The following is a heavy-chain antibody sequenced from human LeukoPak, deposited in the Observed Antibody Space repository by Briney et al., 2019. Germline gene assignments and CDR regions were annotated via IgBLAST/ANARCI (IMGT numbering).Heavy chain of an antibody. Sequence: ASLNVSCKASGYTFTGYYIHWVRLAPGQGLAWMGRINSNNGVSNYAQRFQGRVTMTRDTSISTAYMVLSGLTSDDTAVYYCARRFCTGGSCYPDYWGQGTLVTVSS. V-gene: IGHV1-2*02. CDR1: GYTFTGYY. D-gene: IGHD2-15*01. CDR3: ARRFCTGGSCYPDY. J-gene: IGHJ4*02. CDR2: INSNNGVS.